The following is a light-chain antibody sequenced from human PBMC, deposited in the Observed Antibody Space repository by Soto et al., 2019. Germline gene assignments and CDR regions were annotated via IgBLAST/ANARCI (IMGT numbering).Light chain of an antibody. CDR1: SSDVGGYNY. Sequence: QSALTQPRSVSGSPGQSVTISCTGTSSDVGGYNYVSWYQQHPGKAPKLMIYDVSKRPSGVPDRFSGSKSGNTASLTISGLQAEDEADYYCCSYASSYPDVFGTGTKLTVL. V-gene: IGLV2-11*01. J-gene: IGLJ1*01. CDR2: DVS. CDR3: CSYASSYPDV.